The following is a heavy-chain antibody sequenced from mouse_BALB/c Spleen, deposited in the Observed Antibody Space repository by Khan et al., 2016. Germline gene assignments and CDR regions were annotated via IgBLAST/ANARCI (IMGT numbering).Heavy chain of an antibody. D-gene: IGHD2-4*01. CDR1: GFSITGFA. CDR3: ASYYDYDGGFAY. Sequence: VQLLESGPGLVAPSQSLSITCTVSGFSITGFAVNWVRQPPGKGLEWLGVIWGDGSTDYDSALKSRLSISKDDSKSQVFLKMNSLQTDDTASYYCASYYDYDGGFAYWGQGTLVTVSA. J-gene: IGHJ3*01. CDR2: IWGDGST. V-gene: IGHV2-6-7*01.